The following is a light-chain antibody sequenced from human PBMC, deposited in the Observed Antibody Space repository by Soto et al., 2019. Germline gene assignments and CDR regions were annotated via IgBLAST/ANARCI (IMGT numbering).Light chain of an antibody. CDR1: QSVSSN. V-gene: IGKV3-15*01. CDR2: GAS. Sequence: EIVMTQFPATLSVSPGERATLSCRASQSVSSNLAWYQQKRGQASRLLIYGASTRATGIPARFSGSGSGTEFTLTIRRLQSEDFAVYYCQQYNTWPPWKFGQGTQVEIK. J-gene: IGKJ1*01. CDR3: QQYNTWPPWK.